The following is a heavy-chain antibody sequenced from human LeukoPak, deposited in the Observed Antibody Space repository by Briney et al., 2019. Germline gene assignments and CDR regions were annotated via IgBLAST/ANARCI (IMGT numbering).Heavy chain of an antibody. CDR1: GGSISSSSYY. CDR2: IYYSGST. J-gene: IGHJ4*02. CDR3: ARGLPPKDIVVVVAATPAGFDY. V-gene: IGHV4-39*01. Sequence: PSETLSLTCTVSGGSISSSSYYWGWIRQPPGKGLEWIGSIYYSGSTYYNPSLKSRVTISVDTSKNQFSLKLSSVTAADTAVYYCARGLPPKDIVVVVAATPAGFDYWGQGTLVTVSS. D-gene: IGHD2-15*01.